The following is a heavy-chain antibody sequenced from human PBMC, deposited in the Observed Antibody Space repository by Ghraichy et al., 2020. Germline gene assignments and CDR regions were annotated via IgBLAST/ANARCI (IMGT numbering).Heavy chain of an antibody. J-gene: IGHJ4*02. D-gene: IGHD5-18*01. Sequence: SQTLSLTCAVYGGSLSGYYWSWIRQPPGKGLEWIGEINHSGSTNYNPSLKSRVTISVDTSKNQFSLKLSSVTAADTAVYYCARGEGGWIHHYWGQGTLVTVSS. V-gene: IGHV4-34*01. CDR3: ARGEGGWIHHY. CDR1: GGSLSGYY. CDR2: INHSGST.